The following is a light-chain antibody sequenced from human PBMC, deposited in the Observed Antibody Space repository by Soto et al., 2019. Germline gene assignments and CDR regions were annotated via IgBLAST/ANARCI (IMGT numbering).Light chain of an antibody. CDR2: NVS. V-gene: IGLV2-14*03. Sequence: QSVLTQPASVSGSPGQSIAISCTGTSSEVGGYNSVSWYQQPPGKAPKLMIYNVSNRPSGVSDRFSGSKSGNTASLTISGLQAEDEADYYCSPYTSSNTYVFGTGTKVTVL. J-gene: IGLJ1*01. CDR3: SPYTSSNTYV. CDR1: SSEVGGYNS.